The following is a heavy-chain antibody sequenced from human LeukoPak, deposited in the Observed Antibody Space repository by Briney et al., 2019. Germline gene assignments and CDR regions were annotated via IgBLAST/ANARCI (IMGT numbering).Heavy chain of an antibody. J-gene: IGHJ4*02. CDR3: ARGGYHAYYLDY. D-gene: IGHD5-18*01. Sequence: PGGSLRLSCAASGFTFSSYWMTWVRQAPGKGLEGVANIKQDGSEAYYVDSVKGRFTVSRDNAKNSLYLQLNSLGAEDTAVYYCARGGYHAYYLDYWGRGSLVTVSS. CDR2: IKQDGSEA. CDR1: GFTFSSYW. V-gene: IGHV3-7*01.